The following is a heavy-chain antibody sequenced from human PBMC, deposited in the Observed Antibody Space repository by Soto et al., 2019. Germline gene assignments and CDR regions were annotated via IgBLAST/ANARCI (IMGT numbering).Heavy chain of an antibody. J-gene: IGHJ2*01. CDR1: GFTVSTYW. V-gene: IGHV3-74*01. CDR3: AKDRPPYSDSGRYFEL. Sequence: EVQLVESGGGLVQRGGSLRLSCAASGFTVSTYWMHWVRQDPGKGLMWVSRISPDGSTTTYADPVRSRFTIPRDTAENTLYLQMNSLRVEDTAVYYCAKDRPPYSDSGRYFELCGRGTLVTVSS. CDR2: ISPDGSTT. D-gene: IGHD4-17*01.